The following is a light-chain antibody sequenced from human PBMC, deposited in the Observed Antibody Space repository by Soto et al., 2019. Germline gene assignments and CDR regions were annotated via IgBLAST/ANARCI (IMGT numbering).Light chain of an antibody. CDR3: QQYGSSPLYT. Sequence: EIVLTQSPGTLSLSPGERATLSCRASQSVSSSYLAWYQQKPGQAPRLLIYGASSRATGTPERFSGSVSGTEFTLTISRLEPEDFALYYCQQYGSSPLYTFGQGTKLEIK. J-gene: IGKJ2*01. CDR1: QSVSSSY. V-gene: IGKV3-20*01. CDR2: GAS.